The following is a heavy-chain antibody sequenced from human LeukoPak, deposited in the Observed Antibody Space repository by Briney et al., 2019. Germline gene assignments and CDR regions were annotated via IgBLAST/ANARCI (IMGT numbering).Heavy chain of an antibody. Sequence: GGSLRLSCAASGFTFSDYYMSWIRQAPGKGLEWVSFISGSGSTLYYADSVKGRFTISRDNAKNSLYLQMNSLRAEDTAMYYCAGQGYCSRGSCYWSGWFDPWGQGTLVTVSS. J-gene: IGHJ5*02. D-gene: IGHD2-15*01. CDR3: AGQGYCSRGSCYWSGWFDP. CDR1: GFTFSDYY. V-gene: IGHV3-11*01. CDR2: ISGSGSTL.